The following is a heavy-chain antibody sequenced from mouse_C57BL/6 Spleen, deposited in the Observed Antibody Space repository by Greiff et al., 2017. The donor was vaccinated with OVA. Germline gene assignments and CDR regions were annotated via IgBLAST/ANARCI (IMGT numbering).Heavy chain of an antibody. CDR3: ARSKGNYGYAMDY. V-gene: IGHV1-82*01. CDR1: GYAFSSSW. D-gene: IGHD2-1*01. CDR2: IYPGDGDT. Sequence: VQLQQSGPELVKPGASVKISCKASGYAFSSSWMNWVKQRPGKGLEWIGRIYPGDGDTNYNGKFKGKATLTADKSSSTAYMQLSSLTSEDSAVYFCARSKGNYGYAMDYWGQGTSVTVSS. J-gene: IGHJ4*01.